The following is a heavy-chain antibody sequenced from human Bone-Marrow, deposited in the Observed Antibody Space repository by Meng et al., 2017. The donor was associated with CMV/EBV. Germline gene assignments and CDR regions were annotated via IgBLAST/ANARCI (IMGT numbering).Heavy chain of an antibody. CDR1: GFTFSRYW. V-gene: IGHV3-74*01. CDR2: IDSDGSGI. J-gene: IGHJ4*02. CDR3: ARGNIAVAGTGSDY. Sequence: LSLTCAASGFTFSRYWMHWVRQAPGKGLVWVSRIDSDGSGISYADSVKGRFTVSRDNAENTLYLQMNSLRAEDTAVYYCARGNIAVAGTGSDYWGQGTLVTVSS. D-gene: IGHD6-19*01.